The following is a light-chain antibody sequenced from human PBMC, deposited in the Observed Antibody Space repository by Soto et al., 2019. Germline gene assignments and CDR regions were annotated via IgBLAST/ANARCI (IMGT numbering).Light chain of an antibody. CDR1: QSVSSN. J-gene: IGKJ4*01. CDR3: QQYNNWPLA. V-gene: IGKV3-15*01. CDR2: GAS. Sequence: EIMMTQSPATLSVSQGERATLSCRASQSVSSNLAWYQQKPGQAPRLLIYGASTRATGIPARFSGSGSGTEFTLTISSLQSEDFAVYYCQQYNNWPLAFGGGTKVDI.